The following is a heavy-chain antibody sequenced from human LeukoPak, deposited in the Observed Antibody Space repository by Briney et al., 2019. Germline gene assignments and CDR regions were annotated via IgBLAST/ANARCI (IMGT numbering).Heavy chain of an antibody. Sequence: GGSLRLSCAASGFTFSSYGMHWVRQAPGKGLEWVAVISYDGSNKYYADSVKGRFTISRDNSKNTLYLQMNSLRAVDTAVYYCAKDSIAVAGLYYYYYYGMDVWGQGTTVTVSS. J-gene: IGHJ6*02. CDR3: AKDSIAVAGLYYYYYYGMDV. D-gene: IGHD6-19*01. CDR1: GFTFSSYG. V-gene: IGHV3-30*18. CDR2: ISYDGSNK.